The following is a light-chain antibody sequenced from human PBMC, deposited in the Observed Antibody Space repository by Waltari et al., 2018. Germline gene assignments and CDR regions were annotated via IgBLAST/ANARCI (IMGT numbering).Light chain of an antibody. CDR1: WSNIGAGSY. CDR3: QSYDTSLGVV. J-gene: IGLJ2*01. V-gene: IGLV1-40*01. CDR2: GVN. Sequence: QSVLTQPPSVSGAPGQRVTISCPGSWSNIGAGSYVHWYQQLPGKAPTLLVYGVNTRPPGVPDRFFGSKSGTSASLAIPGLQPEDEADYYCQSYDTSLGVVFGGGTKLTVL.